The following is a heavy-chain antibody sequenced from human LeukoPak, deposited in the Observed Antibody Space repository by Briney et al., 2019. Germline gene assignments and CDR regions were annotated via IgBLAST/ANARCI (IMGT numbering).Heavy chain of an antibody. V-gene: IGHV4-34*01. CDR3: ARGRTRVPAAPYYYGMDV. CDR2: INHSGST. Sequence: SETLSLTCAVYGGSFSGYYWSWIRQPPGKGLEWIGEINHSGSTNYNPSLKSRVTISVDTSKNQFSLKLSSVTAADTAVYYRARGRTRVPAAPYYYGMDVWGQGTTVTVSS. D-gene: IGHD2-2*01. CDR1: GGSFSGYY. J-gene: IGHJ6*02.